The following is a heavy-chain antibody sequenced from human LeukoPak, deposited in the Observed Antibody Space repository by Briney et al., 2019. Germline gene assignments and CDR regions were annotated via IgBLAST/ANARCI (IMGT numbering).Heavy chain of an antibody. D-gene: IGHD3-3*01. CDR2: ISVASNT. CDR1: GLAFSSYA. CDR3: ADYGVSGVRNNFY. J-gene: IGHJ4*02. Sequence: GGSLRLSCAASGLAFSSYAMSWVRQAPGKGLEWVSTISVASNTFYADSVKGRFTISRDNSRNTVYLQMTSLRADDTAVYYCADYGVSGVRNNFYWGQGTLVTGSS. V-gene: IGHV3-23*01.